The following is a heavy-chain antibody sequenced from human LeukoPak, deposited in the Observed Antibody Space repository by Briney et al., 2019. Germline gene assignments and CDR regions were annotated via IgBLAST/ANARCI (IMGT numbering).Heavy chain of an antibody. V-gene: IGHV4-30-2*01. J-gene: IGHJ5*02. CDR3: ARAIAAAHHWFDP. Sequence: SETLSLTCTVSGGSISSGGYYWSWIRQPPGKGLEWIGYIYHSGSTYYNPSLKSRVTISVDRSKNQFSLKLSSVTAADTAVYYCARAIAAAHHWFDPWGQGTLVTVSS. D-gene: IGHD6-13*01. CDR2: IYHSGST. CDR1: GGSISSGGYY.